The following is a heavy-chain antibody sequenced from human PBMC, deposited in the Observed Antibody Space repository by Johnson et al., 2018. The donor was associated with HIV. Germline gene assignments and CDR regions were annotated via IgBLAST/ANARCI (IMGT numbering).Heavy chain of an antibody. J-gene: IGHJ3*02. CDR2: ISYDGSNK. D-gene: IGHD3-10*01. CDR3: AKDRGSTTWLGDLFAFHI. Sequence: QVQLVESGGGVVQPGRSLRLSCAASGFTFSSYAMHWVRQAPGKGLEWVAVISYDGSNKYYADSVKGRFTISRDNSKNTLSLEMSTLRPEDTAVYYCAKDRGSTTWLGDLFAFHIWGQGTMVTVSA. V-gene: IGHV3-30*04. CDR1: GFTFSSYA.